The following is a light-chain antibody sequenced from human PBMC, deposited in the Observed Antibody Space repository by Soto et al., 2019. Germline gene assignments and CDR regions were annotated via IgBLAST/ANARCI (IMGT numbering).Light chain of an antibody. J-gene: IGKJ4*01. CDR2: DAS. CDR1: QSVSSS. CDR3: HQHSNRHALT. V-gene: IGKV3-11*01. Sequence: EIVLTQSPATLSLSPGDRATLSCRASQSVSSSLAWYQQKPGQPPRLLIYDASTRATGIPARFSGSGSGTDFTLTIISLEPLGVAVYYFHQHSNRHALTFGEGTKLEIK.